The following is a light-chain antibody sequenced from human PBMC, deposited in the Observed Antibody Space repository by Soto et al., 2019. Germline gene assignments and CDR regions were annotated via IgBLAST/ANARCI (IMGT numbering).Light chain of an antibody. CDR3: QTWGSGIRVV. CDR2: VNSNGSH. Sequence: QSVLTQSPSASASLGASVKLTCTLSSGHSSYAIAWHQQQPEKGPRYLMKVNSNGSHSKGDGIPDRFSGSSSGAERYLTSSSLQSEDEAAYYCQTWGSGIRVVFGGGTKLTVL. J-gene: IGLJ2*01. V-gene: IGLV4-69*01. CDR1: SGHSSYA.